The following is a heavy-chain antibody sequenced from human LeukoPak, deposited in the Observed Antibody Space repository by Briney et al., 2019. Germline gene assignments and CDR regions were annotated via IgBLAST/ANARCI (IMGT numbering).Heavy chain of an antibody. D-gene: IGHD2-15*01. CDR2: IYTSGST. CDR1: GGSISSGSYY. V-gene: IGHV4-61*02. Sequence: SETLSLTCTVSGGSISSGSYYWSWIRQPAGKGLEWIGRIYTSGSTNYNPSLKSRLTISVDTSKNQFSLKLSSVTAADTAVYYCAREGECSGGSCYSTLDYWGQGTLVTVSS. CDR3: AREGECSGGSCYSTLDY. J-gene: IGHJ4*02.